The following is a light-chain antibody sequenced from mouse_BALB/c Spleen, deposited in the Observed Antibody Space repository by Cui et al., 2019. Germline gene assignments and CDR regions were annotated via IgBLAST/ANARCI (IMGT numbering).Light chain of an antibody. CDR1: QTRVHSNGNTY. J-gene: IGKJ2*01. Sequence: VVMTITPLPLPVSLGDHASISCGSSQTRVHSNGNTYLHWYLQKPGQSPKLLIYKFSIRFSVVPVRFSVSGSGTDFTLKISRVEAEDLGFYFCSQSTHVLHTFGGGTKLEIK. V-gene: IGKV1-110*01. CDR2: KFS. CDR3: SQSTHVLHT.